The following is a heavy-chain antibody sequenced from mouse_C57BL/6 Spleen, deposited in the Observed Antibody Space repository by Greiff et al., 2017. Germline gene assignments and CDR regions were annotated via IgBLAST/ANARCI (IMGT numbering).Heavy chain of an antibody. CDR1: GYSITSGYY. D-gene: IGHD2-4*01. Sequence: EVKLMESGPGLVKPSQSLSLTCSVTGYSITSGYYWNWIRQFPENKLEWMGYIGYDGSNNYNPSLKNRISITRDTSKNQFFLKLNSVTTEDTATYYCARDTYYDYRFADWGQGTLVTVSA. CDR3: ARDTYYDYRFAD. V-gene: IGHV3-6*01. J-gene: IGHJ3*01. CDR2: IGYDGSN.